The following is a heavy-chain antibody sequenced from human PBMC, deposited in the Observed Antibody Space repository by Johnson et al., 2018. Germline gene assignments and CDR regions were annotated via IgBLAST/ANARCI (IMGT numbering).Heavy chain of an antibody. Sequence: QVQLVQSGPGLVKPSETLSLTCTVSGGSITSRNYYWAWIRQSPGKGREWIGSIYYDGSTYSNPSLKSRVTISIDTSKNHFSRRLTSLSAADTAVCYCAREPSYYDRSYYNPEVWFDPWGQGTLVTVSS. V-gene: IGHV4-39*07. J-gene: IGHJ5*02. D-gene: IGHD3-10*01. CDR3: AREPSYYDRSYYNPEVWFDP. CDR1: GGSITSRNYY. CDR2: IYYDGST.